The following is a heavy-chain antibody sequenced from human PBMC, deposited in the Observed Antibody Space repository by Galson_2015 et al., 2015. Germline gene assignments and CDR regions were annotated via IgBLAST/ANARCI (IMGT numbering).Heavy chain of an antibody. J-gene: IGHJ4*02. D-gene: IGHD1-26*01. V-gene: IGHV3-7*01. CDR3: ARRPRSCGFDS. CDR2: VAPDGNEK. CDR1: GFTLSNHF. Sequence: SLRLSCAASGFTLSNHFMSWVRQAPGRGLEWVANVAPDGNEKNYVDSVRGRFTISRDSAKNSLYLQMDSLRVEDTAVYYCARRPRSCGFDSWGQGALVTVSS.